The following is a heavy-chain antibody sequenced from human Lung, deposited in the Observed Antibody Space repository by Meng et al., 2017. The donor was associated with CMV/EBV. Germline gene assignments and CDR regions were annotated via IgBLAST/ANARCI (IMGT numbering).Heavy chain of an antibody. V-gene: IGHV4-39*01. Sequence: QLQLHESGPGLVKPPEPLSLTCTVSGGSISSNGYYWDWVRQPPGKGLEWIGAIYHSGSTSYNPSLQSRVTMFVDTSKNQFSLMLTSVTATDTAVYYCARRRGGSGRDCWGQGTLVTVSS. D-gene: IGHD3-10*01. J-gene: IGHJ4*02. CDR2: IYHSGST. CDR3: ARRRGGSGRDC. CDR1: GGSISSNGYY.